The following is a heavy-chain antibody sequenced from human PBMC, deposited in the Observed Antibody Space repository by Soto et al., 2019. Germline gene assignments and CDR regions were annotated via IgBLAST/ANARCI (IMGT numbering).Heavy chain of an antibody. Sequence: QVQLVQSGAEVKKPGSSVKVSCKASGGTFSNYTISWVRQAPGQGLEWMGRIIPILGIANYAQKFQGRVTITADKSTSTAYMELSSLRSEDTAVYYCARETPIYLGYCSSTSCKNYGMDVWGQGTTVTVSS. CDR1: GGTFSNYT. J-gene: IGHJ6*02. CDR3: ARETPIYLGYCSSTSCKNYGMDV. V-gene: IGHV1-69*08. CDR2: IIPILGIA. D-gene: IGHD2-2*01.